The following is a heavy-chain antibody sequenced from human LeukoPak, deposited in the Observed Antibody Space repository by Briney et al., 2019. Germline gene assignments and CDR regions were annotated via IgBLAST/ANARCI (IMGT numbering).Heavy chain of an antibody. Sequence: PSETLSLTCTVSGGSISSSSYYWGWIRQPPGKGLEWVANINQDGHAQYYVQSVRGRFTISRDNAKSSLYLQMNSLSVEDTGVYYCARNSYGSGSHDHWGQGTLVTVSS. V-gene: IGHV3-7*01. J-gene: IGHJ5*02. D-gene: IGHD3-10*01. CDR3: ARNSYGSGSHDH. CDR1: GGSISSSSYY. CDR2: INQDGHAQ.